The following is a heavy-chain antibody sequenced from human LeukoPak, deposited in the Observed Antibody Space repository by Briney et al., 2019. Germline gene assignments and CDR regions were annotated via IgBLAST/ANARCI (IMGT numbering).Heavy chain of an antibody. J-gene: IGHJ4*02. Sequence: SETLSLTCTVSGASINNYYWSWIRQPPGKGLEWVGSVYYSGSTYYIPSLKSRVTISVDTSKNQFSLRLQSVTAADTAVYYCARHLGGSSSFDYWGQGTLVTVSS. CDR2: VYYSGST. V-gene: IGHV4-39*01. CDR1: GASINNYY. CDR3: ARHLGGSSSFDY. D-gene: IGHD6-13*01.